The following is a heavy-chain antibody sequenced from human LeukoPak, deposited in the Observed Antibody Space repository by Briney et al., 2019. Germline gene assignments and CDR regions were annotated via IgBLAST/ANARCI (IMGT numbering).Heavy chain of an antibody. V-gene: IGHV3-30*18. CDR2: ISYDGSNK. J-gene: IGHJ4*02. Sequence: GRSLRLSCAASGFTFSSYGMHWVRQAPGKGLEWVAVISYDGSNKYYADSVKGRFTISRDNSKNTLYLQMNSLRAEDTAVYYCAKGTHDYGDLGIFDYWGQGTLVTVSS. CDR1: GFTFSSYG. CDR3: AKGTHDYGDLGIFDY. D-gene: IGHD4-17*01.